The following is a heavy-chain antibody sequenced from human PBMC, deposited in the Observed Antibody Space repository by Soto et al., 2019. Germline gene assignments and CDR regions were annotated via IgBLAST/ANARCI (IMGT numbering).Heavy chain of an antibody. CDR1: GFTFSSYA. V-gene: IGHV3-23*01. Sequence: GGSLRLSCAASGFTFSSYAMSWVRQAPGKGLEWVSAISGSGGSTYYADSVKGRFTISRDNSKNTLYLQMNSLRAEDTAVYYCAKGLRMGAGFYYYYYGMDAWGQGTTVTVSS. CDR3: AKGLRMGAGFYYYYYGMDA. D-gene: IGHD3-16*01. J-gene: IGHJ6*02. CDR2: ISGSGGST.